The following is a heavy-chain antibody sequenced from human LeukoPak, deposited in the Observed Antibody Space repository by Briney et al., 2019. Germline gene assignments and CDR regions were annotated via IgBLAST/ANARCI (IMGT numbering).Heavy chain of an antibody. CDR2: IYYSGST. V-gene: IGHV4-59*12. J-gene: IGHJ4*02. Sequence: SETLSLTCTVSGGSISSYYWSWIRQPPGKGLEWIGYIYYSGSTNYNPSPKSRVTISVDTSKNQFSLKLSSVTAADTAVYYCARERYSSGWYRFAYFDYWGQGTLVTVSS. D-gene: IGHD6-19*01. CDR3: ARERYSSGWYRFAYFDY. CDR1: GGSISSYY.